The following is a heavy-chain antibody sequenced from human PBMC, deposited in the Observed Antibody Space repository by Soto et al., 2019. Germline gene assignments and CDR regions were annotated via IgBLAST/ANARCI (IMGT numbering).Heavy chain of an antibody. D-gene: IGHD5-18*01. V-gene: IGHV3-66*04. CDR3: ARHGYNYGGGYFDY. Sequence: EVQLVESGGGLVQPGGSLRLSCAASGVTVSSNYMSWVRQAPGKGLEWVSVIYSGGSTYYADSVKGRFTISRDNSKNTVELQKNRLRGEDTAVYYCARHGYNYGGGYFDYWGQGTLVTVSS. J-gene: IGHJ4*02. CDR2: IYSGGST. CDR1: GVTVSSNY.